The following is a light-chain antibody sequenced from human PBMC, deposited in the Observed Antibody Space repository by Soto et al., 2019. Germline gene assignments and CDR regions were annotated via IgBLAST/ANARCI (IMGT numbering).Light chain of an antibody. V-gene: IGKV1-5*03. CDR2: EAS. J-gene: IGKJ2*01. Sequence: DIQMTQSPATLSASVGDSVTITCRASQSISKWLAWYQLKPGKAPKLLIHEASNLQSGVPSTFSGSGSGTDFTLTNTSLQPEDFATYYCQQYNSYWTFGQGTRVELK. CDR3: QQYNSYWT. CDR1: QSISKW.